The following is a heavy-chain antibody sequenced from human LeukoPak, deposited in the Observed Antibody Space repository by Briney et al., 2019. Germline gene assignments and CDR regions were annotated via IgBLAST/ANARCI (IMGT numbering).Heavy chain of an antibody. CDR2: IYHSGST. CDR3: ARHGFWSGYNYVLDY. D-gene: IGHD3-3*01. Sequence: SETLSLTCAVSGHSISSGYYWGWIRQPPGKGLGWIGNIYHSGSTYYNPSLKSRVTISVDTSKNQFSLKLSSVTAADTAVYYCARHGFWSGYNYVLDYWGQGTLVTVSS. V-gene: IGHV4-38-2*01. CDR1: GHSISSGYY. J-gene: IGHJ4*02.